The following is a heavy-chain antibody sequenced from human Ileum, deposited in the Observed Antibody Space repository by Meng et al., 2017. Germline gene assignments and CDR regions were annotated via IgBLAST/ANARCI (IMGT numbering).Heavy chain of an antibody. CDR2: INAGNGNI. Sequence: QVQLVQSGAEVTKSGASVKVACTASGYTFRNYPLHWVRQAPGQRPEWMGWINAGNGNIKISQKFQGRITITSDTSATAYMELSSLRSEDTAVYFCARENDNWNYFDYWGQGSLVTVSS. V-gene: IGHV1-3*01. CDR3: ARENDNWNYFDY. D-gene: IGHD1-1*01. J-gene: IGHJ4*02. CDR1: GYTFRNYP.